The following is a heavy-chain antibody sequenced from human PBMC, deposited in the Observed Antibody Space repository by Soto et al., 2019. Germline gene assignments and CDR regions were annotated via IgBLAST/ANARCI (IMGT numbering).Heavy chain of an antibody. CDR3: ARGGKSSSWNGGRCFDP. Sequence: ASETLSLTCTVSSGSISTYYWSWIRQPPGKGLEWIGDIYYTGSTNYNPSLKTRVAISVDTSKNHFSLKLSSVTAADTAVYYCARGGKSSSWNGGRCFDPWGRGPWVPVSS. J-gene: IGHJ5*02. D-gene: IGHD6-13*01. V-gene: IGHV4-59*12. CDR2: IYYTGST. CDR1: SGSISTYY.